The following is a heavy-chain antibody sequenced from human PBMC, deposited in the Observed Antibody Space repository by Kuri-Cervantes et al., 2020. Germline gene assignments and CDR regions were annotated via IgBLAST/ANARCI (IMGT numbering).Heavy chain of an antibody. J-gene: IGHJ6*02. Sequence: KVSCKGSGYSFTSYWIGWVRQMPGKGLEWMGIIYPGDSDTRYSPSFQGQVTISADKSISTAYLQWSSLKASDTAMYYCARHALQLSQYYYYYGMDVWGQGTTVTVSS. V-gene: IGHV5-51*01. CDR1: GYSFTSYW. CDR2: IYPGDSDT. CDR3: ARHALQLSQYYYYYGMDV. D-gene: IGHD6-6*01.